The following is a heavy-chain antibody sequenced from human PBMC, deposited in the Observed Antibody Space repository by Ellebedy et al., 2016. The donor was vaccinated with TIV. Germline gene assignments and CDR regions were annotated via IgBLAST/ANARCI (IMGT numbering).Heavy chain of an antibody. Sequence: GESLKISCEASGFIFSSSGMPWVRQSPGKRLEWVAFIRYDGDNKYYSDSVKGRFTISRDNSKNTLYLQMDSLRAEDTAVYYGISPNFDYWGQGTLVTVSS. CDR2: IRYDGDNK. V-gene: IGHV3-30*02. CDR3: ISPNFDY. J-gene: IGHJ4*02. CDR1: GFIFSSSG.